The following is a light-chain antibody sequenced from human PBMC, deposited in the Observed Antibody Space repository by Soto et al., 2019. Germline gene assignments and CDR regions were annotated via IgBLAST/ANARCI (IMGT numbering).Light chain of an antibody. Sequence: EIVLTQSPGTLSLSPGESTTLSCRASRSFSSSYLAWYQQKPGQAPRLLIYAASSRATGIPDRFRGSGSATDFTLTISRLEPEDSAVYYCQQYGGSPIFTFGPGTKLEI. CDR1: RSFSSSY. V-gene: IGKV3-20*01. CDR3: QQYGGSPIFT. J-gene: IGKJ3*01. CDR2: AAS.